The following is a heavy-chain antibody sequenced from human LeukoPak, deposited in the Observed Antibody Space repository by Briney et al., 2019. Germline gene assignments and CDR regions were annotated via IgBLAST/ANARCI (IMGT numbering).Heavy chain of an antibody. V-gene: IGHV4-59*08. Sequence: PETLSLTCTVSGGSISSYYWSWIRQPPGKGLEWIGYIYYSGSTNYNPSLKSRVTISVDTSKNQFSLKLSSVTAADTAVYYCARPVYYYDSSGLGWYFDLWGRGTLVTVSS. D-gene: IGHD3-22*01. CDR3: ARPVYYYDSSGLGWYFDL. CDR1: GGSISSYY. J-gene: IGHJ2*01. CDR2: IYYSGST.